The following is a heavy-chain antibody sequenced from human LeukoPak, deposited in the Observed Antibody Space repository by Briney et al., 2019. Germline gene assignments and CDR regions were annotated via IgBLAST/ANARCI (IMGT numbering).Heavy chain of an antibody. CDR1: GFTFSSYE. Sequence: GGSLRLSCAASGFTFSSYEMNWVRQAPGKGLEWISYISASGTITHYADSVEGRFTISRDNAKNSLYLQMNSLRAEDTAVYYCARDPSYRGFDAFDIWGQGTMVTVSS. CDR2: ISASGTIT. V-gene: IGHV3-48*03. D-gene: IGHD1-26*01. J-gene: IGHJ3*02. CDR3: ARDPSYRGFDAFDI.